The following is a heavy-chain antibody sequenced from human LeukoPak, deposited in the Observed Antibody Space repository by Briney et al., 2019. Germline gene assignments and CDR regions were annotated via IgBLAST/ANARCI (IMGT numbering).Heavy chain of an antibody. CDR3: AVMQCYYDGSGYWVQ. D-gene: IGHD3-22*01. V-gene: IGHV3-23*01. CDR2: ISTSGGTT. J-gene: IGHJ4*02. Sequence: GGSLRLSCAASGFTFGSYAMSWVRQAPGKGLEWVSGISTSGGTTSYAESVKGRFTVSRDNPRNTLYMEMNSLRDEDTAVYYCAVMQCYYDGSGYWVQWGQGTLVTVSS. CDR1: GFTFGSYA.